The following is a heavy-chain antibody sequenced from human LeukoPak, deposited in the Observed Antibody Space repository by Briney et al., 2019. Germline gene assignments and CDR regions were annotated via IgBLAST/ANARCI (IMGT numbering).Heavy chain of an antibody. J-gene: IGHJ4*02. D-gene: IGHD5-18*01. V-gene: IGHV3-30-3*01. CDR3: ARGVRGYSYGIDY. CDR2: ISYDGSNK. CDR1: GFTFSSYA. Sequence: GGSLRLSCAASGFTFSSYAMHWVRQAPGKGLEWVAVISYDGSNKYYADSVKGRFTISRDNSKNTLYLQMNSLRAEDTAVYYCARGVRGYSYGIDYWGQGTLVTVSS.